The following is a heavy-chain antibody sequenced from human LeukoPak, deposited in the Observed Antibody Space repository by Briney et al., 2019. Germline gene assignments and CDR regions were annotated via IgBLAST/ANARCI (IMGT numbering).Heavy chain of an antibody. J-gene: IGHJ6*02. CDR3: ARPVGGLSLDYYYGMDV. Sequence: SVKVSCKASGGTFSSYAISWVRQAPGQGLEWMGRIIPILGIANYAQKFQGRVTMTRNTSISTAYMELSSLRSEDTAVYYCARPVGGLSLDYYYGMDVWGQGTTVTVSS. CDR1: GGTFSSYA. V-gene: IGHV1-69*04. CDR2: IIPILGIA. D-gene: IGHD2-15*01.